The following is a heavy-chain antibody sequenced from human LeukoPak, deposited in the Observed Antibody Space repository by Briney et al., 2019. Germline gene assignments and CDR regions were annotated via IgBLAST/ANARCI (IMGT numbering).Heavy chain of an antibody. CDR3: ARHLSTRSACDLGY. Sequence: GGSLRLSCAASGFTFSSYWMSWVRQAPGKGLEWVANIKQDGSEKYYMDSVKGRFTISRDNAKNSLYLQMNSLRAEDTAVYYCARHLSTRSACDLGYWGQGNLVTVSS. D-gene: IGHD2/OR15-2a*01. J-gene: IGHJ4*02. CDR2: IKQDGSEK. CDR1: GFTFSSYW. V-gene: IGHV3-7*01.